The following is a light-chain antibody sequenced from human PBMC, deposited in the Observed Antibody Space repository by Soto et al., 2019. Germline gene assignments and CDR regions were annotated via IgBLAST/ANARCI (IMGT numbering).Light chain of an antibody. CDR2: GVF. CDR1: QSVRSNY. V-gene: IGKV3-20*01. CDR3: HHYDGSPRT. Sequence: ETVLTQSPGTVSLYPGERATLSCTTSQSVRSNYLAWYQQKPGQAPRLVVYGVFNRATGIPDRFSGSGSGTDFTLTIGGLEPEDSAVYYCHHYDGSPRTFGQGTKLEI. J-gene: IGKJ2*01.